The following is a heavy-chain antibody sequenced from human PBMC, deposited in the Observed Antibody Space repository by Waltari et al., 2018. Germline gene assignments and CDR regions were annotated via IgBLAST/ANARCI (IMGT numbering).Heavy chain of an antibody. CDR3: ARGRQGQVGALFDY. CDR2: INHSGST. Sequence: QVRLQQWGAGLLKPSETLSLTCAVYGGSFSGYYWSWIRQPPGKGLEWIGEINHSGSTNYNPSLKSRVTISVDTSKNQFSLKLSSVTAADTAVYYCARGRQGQVGALFDYWGQGTLVTVSS. CDR1: GGSFSGYY. J-gene: IGHJ4*02. V-gene: IGHV4-34*01. D-gene: IGHD1-26*01.